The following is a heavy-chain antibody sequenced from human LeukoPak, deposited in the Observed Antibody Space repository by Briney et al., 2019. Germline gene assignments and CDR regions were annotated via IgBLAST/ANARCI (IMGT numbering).Heavy chain of an antibody. Sequence: GGSLRLSCAASGFTFSSYWMSWVRQAPGKGLEWVANIKQDGSEKYYVDSVKGRFTISRDNAKNSLHLQMNSLRAEDTAVYYCARGDFDSSGYYALIYFDYWGQGTLVTVSS. J-gene: IGHJ4*02. CDR3: ARGDFDSSGYYALIYFDY. CDR1: GFTFSSYW. CDR2: IKQDGSEK. V-gene: IGHV3-7*01. D-gene: IGHD3-22*01.